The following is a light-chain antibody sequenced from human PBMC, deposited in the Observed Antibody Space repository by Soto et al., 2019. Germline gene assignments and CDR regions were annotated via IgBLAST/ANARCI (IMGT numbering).Light chain of an antibody. Sequence: QSALTQPPSASGSRGQSVTISCTGTSSDVGGYNYGSWYQQHPGKAPKLMIYEVSKRPSGVPDRFSGSKSGNTASLTVSGLQPEDEADYYCSSYAGSNNLGVFGGGTKLTVL. CDR1: SSDVGGYNY. CDR3: SSYAGSNNLGV. CDR2: EVS. V-gene: IGLV2-8*01. J-gene: IGLJ3*02.